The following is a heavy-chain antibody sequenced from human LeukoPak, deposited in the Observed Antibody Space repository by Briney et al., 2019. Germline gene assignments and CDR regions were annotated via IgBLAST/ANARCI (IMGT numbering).Heavy chain of an antibody. J-gene: IGHJ1*01. Sequence: GEPLKISCKGSGYSFTSYWIGWVRQMPGKGLEWMGLIYPGDSDTRYSPSFQGQVTISADKSISTAYLQWNSLKASDTAMYYCARRGSREYFQTWGQGTLVTVSS. V-gene: IGHV5-51*01. CDR2: IYPGDSDT. CDR1: GYSFTSYW. D-gene: IGHD5-18*01. CDR3: ARRGSREYFQT.